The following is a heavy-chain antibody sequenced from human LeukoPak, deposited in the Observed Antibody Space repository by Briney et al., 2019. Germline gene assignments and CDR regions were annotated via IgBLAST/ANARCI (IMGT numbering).Heavy chain of an antibody. CDR2: IKQDGSEK. CDR1: GFTFSSYW. CDR3: AREISSSWSGYFDY. Sequence: GGSLRLSCAASGFTFSSYWMSWVRQAPGKGLEWVANIKQDGSEKYYVDSVKGRFTISRDNAKNSLYLQMNSLRAEDTAVCYCAREISSSWSGYFDYWGQGTLVTVSS. J-gene: IGHJ4*02. D-gene: IGHD6-13*01. V-gene: IGHV3-7*01.